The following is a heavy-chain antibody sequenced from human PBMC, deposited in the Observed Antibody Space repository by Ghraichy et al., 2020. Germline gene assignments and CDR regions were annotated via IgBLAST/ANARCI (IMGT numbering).Heavy chain of an antibody. CDR3: ARDPLAATKTDDDY. D-gene: IGHD6-25*01. Sequence: GSLRLSCAASGFTFSSYWMSWVRQAPGKGLEWVANIKQDGSEKYYVDSVKGRFTISRDNAKNSLYLQMNSLRAEDTAVYYCARDPLAATKTDDDYWGQGTLVTVSS. CDR2: IKQDGSEK. V-gene: IGHV3-7*01. J-gene: IGHJ4*02. CDR1: GFTFSSYW.